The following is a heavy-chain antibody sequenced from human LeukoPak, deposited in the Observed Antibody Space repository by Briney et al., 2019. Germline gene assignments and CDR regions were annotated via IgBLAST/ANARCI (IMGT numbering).Heavy chain of an antibody. CDR3: ARLPVGYCSGGSCYRHHFDY. J-gene: IGHJ4*02. Sequence: PPETLSLTCAVYGGSFSGYYWSWIRQPPGKGLEWIGEINHSGSTNYNPSLKSRVTISVDTSKNQFSLKLSSVTAADTAVYYCARLPVGYCSGGSCYRHHFDYWGQGTLVTVSS. D-gene: IGHD2-15*01. CDR2: INHSGST. CDR1: GGSFSGYY. V-gene: IGHV4-34*01.